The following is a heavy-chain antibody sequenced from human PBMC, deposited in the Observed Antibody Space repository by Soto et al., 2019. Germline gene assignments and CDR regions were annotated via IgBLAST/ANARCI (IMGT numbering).Heavy chain of an antibody. V-gene: IGHV1-2*04. Sequence: QVQLVQSGAEVKRPGASVKVSCKASGYTFTGYYMHWVRQAPGQGLEWMGGIHPNSGGTNYAQKFQGWVTMTRDTSISTAYMELSRLRSDDTAVYYCARAWVYYYYGMDVWGQGTTVTVSS. D-gene: IGHD3-16*01. J-gene: IGHJ6*02. CDR1: GYTFTGYY. CDR2: IHPNSGGT. CDR3: ARAWVYYYYGMDV.